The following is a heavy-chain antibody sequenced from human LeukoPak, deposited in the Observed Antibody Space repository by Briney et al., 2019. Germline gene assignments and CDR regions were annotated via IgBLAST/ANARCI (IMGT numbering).Heavy chain of an antibody. CDR3: ARDRLGLDY. V-gene: IGHV1-2*02. Sequence: GASVKVSCKASGYTFTGYYMHWVRQAPGQGLEWMGWINPNSGGTNYAQKFQGRVTMTTDTSTSTAYMELRSLRSDDTAVYYCARDRLGLDYWGQGTLVTVSS. J-gene: IGHJ4*02. CDR2: INPNSGGT. CDR1: GYTFTGYY. D-gene: IGHD6-25*01.